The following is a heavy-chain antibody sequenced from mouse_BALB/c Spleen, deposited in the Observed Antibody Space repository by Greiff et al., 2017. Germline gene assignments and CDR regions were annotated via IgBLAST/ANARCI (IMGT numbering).Heavy chain of an antibody. D-gene: IGHD2-2*01. V-gene: IGHV1-18*01. CDR3: ARGGYPWFAY. Sequence: EVKLMESGPELVKPGASVKIPCKASGYTFTDYNMDWVKQSHGKSLEWIGDINPNNGGTIYNQKFKGKATLTVDKSSSTAYMELRSLTSEDTAVYYCARGGYPWFAYWGQGTLVTVAA. CDR2: INPNNGGT. J-gene: IGHJ3*01. CDR1: GYTFTDYN.